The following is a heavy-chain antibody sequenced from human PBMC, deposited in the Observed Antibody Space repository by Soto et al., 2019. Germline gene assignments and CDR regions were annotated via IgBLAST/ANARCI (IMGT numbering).Heavy chain of an antibody. J-gene: IGHJ3*02. CDR3: AKDLIPLGATSHFCFNI. V-gene: IGHV3-23*01. CDR2: ISSGGDST. D-gene: IGHD1-26*01. CDR1: GFTFSSYA. Sequence: PGGFLRLSCAASGFTFSSYALSWVRQAPGKGLDWVSTISSGGDSTYYADSVKGRFTISRDNSKNTLYLQMNSLRAEDTAVYYCAKDLIPLGATSHFCFNIWGQGTMVTVSS.